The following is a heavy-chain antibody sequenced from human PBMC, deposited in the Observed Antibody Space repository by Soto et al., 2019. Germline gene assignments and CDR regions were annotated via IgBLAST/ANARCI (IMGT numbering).Heavy chain of an antibody. Sequence: GASVKVSCKASGYTFTGYYMHWVRQAPGQGLEWMGWINPNSGGTNYAQKFQGRVTMTRDTSISTAYMELSRLRSDDTAVYYCARDRDTVSFFWSGYHYWGQGTLVTVSS. J-gene: IGHJ4*02. D-gene: IGHD3-3*01. CDR1: GYTFTGYY. V-gene: IGHV1-2*02. CDR3: ARDRDTVSFFWSGYHY. CDR2: INPNSGGT.